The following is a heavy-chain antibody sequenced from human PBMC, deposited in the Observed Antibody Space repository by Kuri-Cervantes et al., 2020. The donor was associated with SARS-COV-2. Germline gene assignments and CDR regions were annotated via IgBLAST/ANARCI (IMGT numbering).Heavy chain of an antibody. V-gene: IGHV3-7*03. Sequence: GGSLRLSCAASGFTFSSYWMSWVRQAPGKGLEWVANIKQDGSEKYYVDSVKGRFTISRDNAKNSLYLQMNSLRAEDTALYYCAKDGCKTSSRYVNSWGQGALVTVSS. CDR3: AKDGCKTSSRYVNS. CDR2: IKQDGSEK. D-gene: IGHD2-2*01. J-gene: IGHJ4*02. CDR1: GFTFSSYW.